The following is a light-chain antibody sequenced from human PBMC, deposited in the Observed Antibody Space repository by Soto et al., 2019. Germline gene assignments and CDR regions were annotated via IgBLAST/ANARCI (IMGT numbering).Light chain of an antibody. CDR1: SSNIGAGYD. Sequence: QSVLTQPPSVSGAPGQRVTISCTGSSSNIGAGYDVHWYQQLPGTAPKLLIYGNSNRPSGVPDRFSGSKSDTSASLAITGLQAEDEADYYCQSYDSSLSGSEVFGGGTKVTVL. J-gene: IGLJ2*01. V-gene: IGLV1-40*01. CDR2: GNS. CDR3: QSYDSSLSGSEV.